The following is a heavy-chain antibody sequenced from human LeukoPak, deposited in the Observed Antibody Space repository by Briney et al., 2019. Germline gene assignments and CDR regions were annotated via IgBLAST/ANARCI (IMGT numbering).Heavy chain of an antibody. J-gene: IGHJ5*02. Sequence: GESLKISCKGSGYSFTSYWIGWVRQMPGKGLEWMGMIYPGDSDIRYSPSFQGQVTISADKSISTAYLQWSSLKASDTAMYYCARSQGYCSGGSCLQGDWFDPWGQGTLVTVSS. CDR2: IYPGDSDI. CDR1: GYSFTSYW. CDR3: ARSQGYCSGGSCLQGDWFDP. D-gene: IGHD2-15*01. V-gene: IGHV5-51*01.